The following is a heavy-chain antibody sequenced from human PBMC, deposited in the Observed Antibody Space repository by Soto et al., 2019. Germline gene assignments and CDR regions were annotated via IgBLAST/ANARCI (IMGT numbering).Heavy chain of an antibody. CDR2: LSGSGDST. V-gene: IGHV3-23*01. Sequence: EVQLLESGGGLVQPGGSLRLSCAASGFTFSSYAMSWVRQAPGKGLEWVSALSGSGDSTYYADSVKSRFTISRDKSKNKLYLQVKSLRTEDTAVYYCAKGGRTRVSDYWGRGPLVTVSS. CDR3: AKGGRTRVSDY. J-gene: IGHJ4*02. CDR1: GFTFSSYA. D-gene: IGHD4-17*01.